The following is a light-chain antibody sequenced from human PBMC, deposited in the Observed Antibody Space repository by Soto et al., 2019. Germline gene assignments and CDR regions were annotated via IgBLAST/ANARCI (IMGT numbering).Light chain of an antibody. CDR2: DAS. V-gene: IGKV1-5*02. CDR3: QQYKGLT. Sequence: DIQMTQSTSALSASVGDRVTIICQASQDISDVLNWYQQQPGKAPKVLIYDASSLESGVPSRFSGSGSGTEFTLTISSLQPDDFATYYCQQYKGLTFGGGTKVDIK. CDR1: QDISDV. J-gene: IGKJ4*01.